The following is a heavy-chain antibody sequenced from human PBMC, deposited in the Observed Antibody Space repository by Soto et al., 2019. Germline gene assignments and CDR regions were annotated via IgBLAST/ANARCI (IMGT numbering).Heavy chain of an antibody. V-gene: IGHV3-9*01. CDR3: AKDTSIIVGGTHIDF. J-gene: IGHJ4*02. Sequence: EVHLVESGGGLVQPGRSLRLSCAASGFTFDDYGMHWVRQAPGKGLEWVSGISWKSDSTGYADSVKGRFTISSDNAKNSLFLQMNSLRAEDTALYFCAKDTSIIVGGTHIDFWGRGTLVSVSS. CDR1: GFTFDDYG. D-gene: IGHD1-26*01. CDR2: ISWKSDST.